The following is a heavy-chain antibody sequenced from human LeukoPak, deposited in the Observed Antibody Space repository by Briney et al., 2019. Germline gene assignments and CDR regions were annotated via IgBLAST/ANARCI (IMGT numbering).Heavy chain of an antibody. CDR1: GGSISSYY. D-gene: IGHD3-22*01. J-gene: IGHJ4*02. CDR2: IYHNGDT. V-gene: IGHV4-59*06. Sequence: SETLSLTCTVSGGSISSYYWSWVRQHPGRGLEWIGFIYHNGDTYYNPSLKSRITISVDTSKDQFSLKLSSVTAADTAVYYCARSGSYYYDSSTKRGFDYWGQGTLVTVSS. CDR3: ARSGSYYYDSSTKRGFDY.